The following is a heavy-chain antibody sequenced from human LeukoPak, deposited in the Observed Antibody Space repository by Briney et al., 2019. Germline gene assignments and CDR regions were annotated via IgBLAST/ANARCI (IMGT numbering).Heavy chain of an antibody. CDR3: ARSKYGGSYYDTYYFDY. J-gene: IGHJ4*02. Sequence: PSETLSLTCTVSGGSISSYYWSWIRQPPGKGLEWIGYIYYSGSTNYNPSLKSRVTISVDTSKNQFSLKLSSVTAADTAVYYCARSKYGGSYYDTYYFDYWGQGTLVTVSS. V-gene: IGHV4-59*08. CDR1: GGSISSYY. D-gene: IGHD1-26*01. CDR2: IYYSGST.